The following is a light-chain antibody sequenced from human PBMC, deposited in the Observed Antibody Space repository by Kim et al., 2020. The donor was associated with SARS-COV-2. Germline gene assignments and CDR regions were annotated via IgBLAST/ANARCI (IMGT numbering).Light chain of an antibody. CDR1: QGISSY. J-gene: IGKJ2*01. CDR3: QQYSSYPRT. CDR2: AAS. Sequence: SASTGDRVTITCRASQGISSYLAWYQQKPGKAPKLLIYAASTLQGGVPSRFSGSGSGTDFTLTISCLQSEDFATYYCQQYSSYPRTFGQGTKLEI. V-gene: IGKV1-8*01.